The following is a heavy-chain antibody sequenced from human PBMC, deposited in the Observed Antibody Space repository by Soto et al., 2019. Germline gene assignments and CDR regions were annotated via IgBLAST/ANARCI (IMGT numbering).Heavy chain of an antibody. CDR2: INHSGST. V-gene: IGHV4-34*01. D-gene: IGHD3-9*01. CDR3: ARRNGYDGLTGYWYFDY. CDR1: GGSFSSYY. Sequence: SETLSLTCAVYGGSFSSYYWTWIRQPPGKGLEWIGEINHSGSTNYNPSLKSRVTISVDTSKNQFSLNLSSVTAADTAVYYCARRNGYDGLTGYWYFDYWGQGSLVTVSS. J-gene: IGHJ4*02.